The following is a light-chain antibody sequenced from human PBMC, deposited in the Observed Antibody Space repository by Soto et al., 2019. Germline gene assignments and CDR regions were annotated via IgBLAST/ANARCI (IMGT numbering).Light chain of an antibody. V-gene: IGKV1-5*01. J-gene: IGKJ1*01. CDR3: QQYDSYSWT. CDR1: QRISSW. Sequence: DIQMTQSPSTLSASVGDRVTITCRASQRISSWLAWYQQKPGKAPKLLIYDASHLESGVPSRFSGSGSGTEFTLTISSLQPDDFATYYCQQYDSYSWTFGQGTKVEVK. CDR2: DAS.